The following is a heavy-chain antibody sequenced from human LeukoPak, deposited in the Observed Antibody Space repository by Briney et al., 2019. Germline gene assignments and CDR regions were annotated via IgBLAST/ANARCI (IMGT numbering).Heavy chain of an antibody. D-gene: IGHD1-26*01. CDR2: IYYSGST. CDR1: GGSISSGDYY. CDR3: ARDSGSYGDYFYYGMDV. J-gene: IGHJ6*02. Sequence: PSETLSLTCTVSGGSISSGDYYWSWIRQPPGKGLEWIGYIYYSGSTYYNPSLKSRVTISVDTSKNQFSLKLSSVTAADTAVYYCARDSGSYGDYFYYGMDVWGQGTTVTVSS. V-gene: IGHV4-30-4*01.